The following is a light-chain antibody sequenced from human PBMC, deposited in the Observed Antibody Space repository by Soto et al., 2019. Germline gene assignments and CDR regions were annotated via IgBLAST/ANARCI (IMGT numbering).Light chain of an antibody. V-gene: IGKV3-15*01. J-gene: IGKJ4*01. CDR3: QQRSNWPPVT. CDR2: GAS. CDR1: QSVSNN. Sequence: EILLTQSPATLAVSPGXRXTPSXTASQSVSNNLAWYQQKPGQAPRLLIQGASTRATGIPGRFSGSGSGTEFTLTISSLQSEDFAVYYCQQRSNWPPVTFGRGTKV.